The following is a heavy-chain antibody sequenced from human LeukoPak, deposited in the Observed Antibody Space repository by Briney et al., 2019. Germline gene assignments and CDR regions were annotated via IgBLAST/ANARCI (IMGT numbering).Heavy chain of an antibody. Sequence: GGSLRLSCAASGFSFSNYAMHWVRQAPGKGLEWVAVISYDGSNKYYADSVKGRFTISRDNSKNTLYLQMNSLRAEDTAVYYCARDDCSSTSCYVLYNWGQGTLVTVSS. J-gene: IGHJ4*02. D-gene: IGHD2-2*01. CDR2: ISYDGSNK. CDR1: GFSFSNYA. V-gene: IGHV3-30-3*01. CDR3: ARDDCSSTSCYVLYN.